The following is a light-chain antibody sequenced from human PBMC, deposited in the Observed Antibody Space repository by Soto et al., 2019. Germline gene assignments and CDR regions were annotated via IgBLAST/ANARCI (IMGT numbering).Light chain of an antibody. CDR2: DAS. Sequence: EIVXTXSPAXXSXXXGERATLSCRASQSFSSYLAWYQQKPGQAPRLLIYDASKRATGIPARFSGRGSGTDFTLTISSLEPEDFAVYYCQQRSNWPPVITFGQGTRLEIK. V-gene: IGKV3-11*01. CDR3: QQRSNWPPVIT. J-gene: IGKJ5*01. CDR1: QSFSSY.